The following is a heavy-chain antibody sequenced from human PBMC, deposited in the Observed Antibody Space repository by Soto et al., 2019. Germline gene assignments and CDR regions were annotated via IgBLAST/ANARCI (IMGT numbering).Heavy chain of an antibody. J-gene: IGHJ6*02. V-gene: IGHV3-30-3*01. Sequence: GGSLRLSCAASGFTFSSYAMHWVRQAPGKGLEWVAVISYDGSNKYYADSVKGRFTISRDNSKNTLYLQMNSLRAEDTAVYYWAREGGGGSYSYYYGMDVWGQGTTVTVYS. CDR3: AREGGGGSYSYYYGMDV. CDR1: GFTFSSYA. CDR2: ISYDGSNK. D-gene: IGHD1-26*01.